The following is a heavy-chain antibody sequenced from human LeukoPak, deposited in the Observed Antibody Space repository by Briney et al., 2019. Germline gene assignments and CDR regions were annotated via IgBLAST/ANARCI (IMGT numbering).Heavy chain of an antibody. V-gene: IGHV1-18*01. CDR2: ISAYNGNT. J-gene: IGHJ3*02. D-gene: IGHD3-3*01. CDR1: GYTFASYG. CDR3: ARDGGDFWSGQSAFDI. Sequence: ASVKVSCKASGYTFASYGISWVRQAPGQGLEWMGWISAYNGNTNYAQKLQGRVTMTTDTSTSTAYMELRSLRSDDTAVYYCARDGGDFWSGQSAFDIWGQGTMVTVSS.